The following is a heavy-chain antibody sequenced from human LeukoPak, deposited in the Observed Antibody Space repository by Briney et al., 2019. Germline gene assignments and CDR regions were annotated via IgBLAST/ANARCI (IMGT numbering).Heavy chain of an antibody. CDR1: GFTFSSYA. D-gene: IGHD2-15*01. CDR3: AKSGVVDGRYQYYYYYMDV. J-gene: IGHJ6*03. CDR2: ISGSGGST. Sequence: GGSLRLSCAASGFTFSSYAMSWVRQAPGKGLEWVSAISGSGGSTYYADSVKGRFTISRDNSKNTLYLQMNSLRAEDTAVYYCAKSGVVDGRYQYYYYYMDVWGKGTTVTVSS. V-gene: IGHV3-23*01.